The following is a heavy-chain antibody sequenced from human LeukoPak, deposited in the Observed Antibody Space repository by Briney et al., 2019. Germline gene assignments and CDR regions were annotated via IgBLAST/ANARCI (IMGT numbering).Heavy chain of an antibody. J-gene: IGHJ4*02. CDR2: INSDGYSI. CDR3: ARLLSPASFDY. Sequence: PGGSLRLSCAASGFTFSSYWLHWVRQAPGEGLVWVSRINSDGYSIYYADPVEGRFTISRDNNKKTLFLQMNSLRAEDTAIYYCARLLSPASFDYWGQGTLVTVSS. V-gene: IGHV3-74*01. D-gene: IGHD2-15*01. CDR1: GFTFSSYW.